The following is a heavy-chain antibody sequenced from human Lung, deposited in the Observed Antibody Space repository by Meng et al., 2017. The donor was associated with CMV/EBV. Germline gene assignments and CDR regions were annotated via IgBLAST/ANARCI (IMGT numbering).Heavy chain of an antibody. J-gene: IGHJ5*02. D-gene: IGHD2-2*01. CDR2: IIPIFGTA. CDR3: AREGCSSTSCYGWFDP. Sequence: XVXVSXXASGGTFSSYAISWVRQAPGQGLEWMGGIIPIFGTANYAQKFQGRVTITTDESTSTAYMELSSLRSEDTAVYYCAREGCSSTSCYGWFDPWGQGTXVAVSS. V-gene: IGHV1-69*05. CDR1: GGTFSSYA.